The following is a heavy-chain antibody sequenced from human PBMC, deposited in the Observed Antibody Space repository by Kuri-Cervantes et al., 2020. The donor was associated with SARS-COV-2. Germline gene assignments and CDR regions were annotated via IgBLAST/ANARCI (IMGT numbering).Heavy chain of an antibody. V-gene: IGHV3-43D*03. J-gene: IGHJ3*02. Sequence: GGSLRLSCAASGFTFDDYAMHWVRQAPGKGLEWVSLISWDGGSTYYADSVKGRFTISRDNAKNSLYLQMNSLRAEDTAVYYCASPGGIVSGPGAFDIWGQGTMVTVSS. CDR2: ISWDGGST. D-gene: IGHD3-10*01. CDR3: ASPGGIVSGPGAFDI. CDR1: GFTFDDYA.